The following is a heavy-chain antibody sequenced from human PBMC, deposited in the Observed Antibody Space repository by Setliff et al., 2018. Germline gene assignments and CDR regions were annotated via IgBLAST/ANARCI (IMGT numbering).Heavy chain of an antibody. D-gene: IGHD3-10*01. CDR3: ARHVGTRSRGYNYYYYFMDV. V-gene: IGHV4-39*01. Sequence: SETLSLTCTVSGGSLSGSLRGYAVFWGWIRQSPGKELEWIGSAYYNGDSYYNPSLKSRVTMSVDTSRNQFSLHLISVTAADTAVYYCARHVGTRSRGYNYYYYFMDVWGKGTTVTSP. J-gene: IGHJ6*03. CDR2: AYYNGDS. CDR1: GGSLSGSLRGYAVF.